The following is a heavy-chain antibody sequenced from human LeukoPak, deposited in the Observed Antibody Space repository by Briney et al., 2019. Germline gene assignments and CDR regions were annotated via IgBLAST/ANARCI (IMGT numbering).Heavy chain of an antibody. CDR3: ARGPNYDHLVGDY. V-gene: IGHV1-18*01. J-gene: IGHJ4*02. CDR1: GYTFTSYG. CDR2: ISAYNGNT. D-gene: IGHD3-3*01. Sequence: APVKVSCKASGYTFTSYGISWVRQAPGHGLEWMGWISAYNGNTNYAQKLQGRVTMTTDTSTSTAYMELRSLRSDYTAAYYCARGPNYDHLVGDYWGQGTLVTVSS.